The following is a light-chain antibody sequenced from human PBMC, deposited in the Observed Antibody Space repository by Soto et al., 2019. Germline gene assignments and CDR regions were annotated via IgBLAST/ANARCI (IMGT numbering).Light chain of an antibody. CDR2: WAS. CDR1: QSVLYNSNNKNY. Sequence: DIVMTQPPDSLAVSLGERATINCKSSQSVLYNSNNKNYLAWYQQKPGQPPKLLIYWASTRESGVPDRFSGSGSVTDFTLTISSLQAEDVAVYYCQQYYSTPLTFGGGTKVEIK. J-gene: IGKJ4*01. CDR3: QQYYSTPLT. V-gene: IGKV4-1*01.